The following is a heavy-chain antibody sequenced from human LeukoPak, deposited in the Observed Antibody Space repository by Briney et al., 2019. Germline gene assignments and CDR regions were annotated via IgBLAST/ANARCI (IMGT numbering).Heavy chain of an antibody. J-gene: IGHJ4*02. V-gene: IGHV3-7*01. Sequence: TGGSLRLSCAASGFTFSSYWMSWVRQAPGKGLEWVANIKQDGSEKYYVDSVKGRFTISRDNAKNSLYLQMNSLGAEDTAVYYCGSGTYYFDYWGQGTLVTVSS. CDR3: GSGTYYFDY. D-gene: IGHD3-10*01. CDR2: IKQDGSEK. CDR1: GFTFSSYW.